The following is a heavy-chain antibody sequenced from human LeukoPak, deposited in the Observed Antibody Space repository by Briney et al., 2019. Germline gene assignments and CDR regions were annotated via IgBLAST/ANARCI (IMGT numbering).Heavy chain of an antibody. Sequence: EASVKVSCKASEYTFANYDITWVRQAPGRGLEWMGWMNPYSTNTGYARKFQGRLSMTRDTSITTAYMELSSLTSGDTAVYYCARATRGDLLSEFWGQGSPITVSS. J-gene: IGHJ4*02. CDR2: MNPYSTNT. CDR3: ARATRGDLLSEF. CDR1: EYTFANYD. V-gene: IGHV1-8*01. D-gene: IGHD2-21*01.